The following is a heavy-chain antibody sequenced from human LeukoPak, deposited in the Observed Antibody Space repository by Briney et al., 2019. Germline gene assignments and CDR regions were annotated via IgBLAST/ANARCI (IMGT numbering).Heavy chain of an antibody. V-gene: IGHV3-23*01. D-gene: IGHD6-19*01. CDR2: ISHDGMNA. Sequence: GGSLRLSCAASGLHFSGTAMSRVRQAPGKGLGWVSAISHDGMNAYYADSVKGRLTISRDNSKKTVSLEMSSLTAADTGVYYCAKDGAQYSSGPECDPRGQGALVTVSP. CDR1: GLHFSGTA. CDR3: AKDGAQYSSGPECDP. J-gene: IGHJ5*02.